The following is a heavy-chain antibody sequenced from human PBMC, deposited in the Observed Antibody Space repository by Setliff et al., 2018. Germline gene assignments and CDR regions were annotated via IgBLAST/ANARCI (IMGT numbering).Heavy chain of an antibody. J-gene: IGHJ4*02. D-gene: IGHD3-16*01. CDR1: GFAFNNYP. V-gene: IGHV3-23*01. CDR3: AKYVKKFAHFDY. CDR2: ISDDGGRT. Sequence: GGSLRLSCAASGFAFNNYPMGWVRQAPGKGLEWVSGISDDGGRTYYADSVKGRFTISRDNSKNTLYLQMSSLRAEDTAVYYCAKYVKKFAHFDYWGQGTLVTVSS.